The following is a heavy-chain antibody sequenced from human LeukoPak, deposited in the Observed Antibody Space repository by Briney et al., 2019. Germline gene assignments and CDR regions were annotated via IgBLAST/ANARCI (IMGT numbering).Heavy chain of an antibody. Sequence: SVKVSCKASGGTFSSYAISWVRQAPGQGLEWMGGIIPIFGTANYAQKFQGRVTITAGESTSTAYMELSSLRSEDTAVYYCASEEYYYGSGSYYLDYWGQGTLVTVSS. CDR1: GGTFSSYA. J-gene: IGHJ4*02. D-gene: IGHD3-10*01. CDR3: ASEEYYYGSGSYYLDY. CDR2: IIPIFGTA. V-gene: IGHV1-69*01.